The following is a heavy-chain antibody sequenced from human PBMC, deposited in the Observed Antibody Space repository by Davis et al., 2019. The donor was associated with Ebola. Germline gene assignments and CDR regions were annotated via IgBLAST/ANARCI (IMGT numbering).Heavy chain of an antibody. V-gene: IGHV4-30-2*01. CDR3: ARGKPFGSSFWFDP. D-gene: IGHD6-13*01. J-gene: IGHJ5*02. CDR1: GGSISSGGYS. CDR2: IYHSGST. Sequence: MPSETLSLTCAVSGGSISSGGYSWSWIRQPPGKGLEWIGYIYHSGSTYHNPSLKSRVTISVDRSKNQFSLKLSSVTAADTAVYYCARGKPFGSSFWFDPWGQGTLVTVSS.